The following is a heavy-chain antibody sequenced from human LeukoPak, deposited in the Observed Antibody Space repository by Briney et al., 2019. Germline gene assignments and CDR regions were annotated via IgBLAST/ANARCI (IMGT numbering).Heavy chain of an antibody. V-gene: IGHV1-3*01. Sequence: GASVKVSCKASGYTFTSYAMHWVRQAPGQRLEGMGWINAGNGNTKYSQKFQGRVTITRDTSASTAYMELSSLRSEDTAVYYCARDNPLHCSGGSCYSKVFDYWGQGTLVTVSS. CDR3: ARDNPLHCSGGSCYSKVFDY. CDR1: GYTFTSYA. D-gene: IGHD2-15*01. CDR2: INAGNGNT. J-gene: IGHJ4*02.